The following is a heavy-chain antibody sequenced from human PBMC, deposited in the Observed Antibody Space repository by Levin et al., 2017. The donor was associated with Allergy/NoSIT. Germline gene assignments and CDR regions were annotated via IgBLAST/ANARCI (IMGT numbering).Heavy chain of an antibody. D-gene: IGHD3-10*01. CDR3: AKSAAYGPPRLHFDN. J-gene: IGHJ4*02. V-gene: IGHV3-23*01. CDR1: GFIFSTHA. CDR2: IGNSDDT. Sequence: QAGGSLRLSCAASGFIFSTHAISWVRQTPGKGLEWVSTIGNSDDTYYADSVKGRFTISRDNSRNTLYLQMNSLRVDDTAVYYCAKSAAYGPPRLHFDNWGQGTLVTVSS.